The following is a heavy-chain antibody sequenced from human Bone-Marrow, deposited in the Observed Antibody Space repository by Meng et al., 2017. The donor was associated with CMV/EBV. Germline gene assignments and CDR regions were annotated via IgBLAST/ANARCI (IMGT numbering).Heavy chain of an antibody. D-gene: IGHD2-15*01. CDR1: GFTFSDAR. Sequence: GESLKISCAASGFTFSDARMNWVRQAPGKGLEWLAITSSDGSKEYYADSVKGRFSISRDNSKNTVYLQMNSLRAEDTAIYYCARDLQYCIYTTCYGMGYWGQGTLVTVSS. V-gene: IGHV3-30-3*01. J-gene: IGHJ4*02. CDR3: ARDLQYCIYTTCYGMGY. CDR2: TSSDGSKE.